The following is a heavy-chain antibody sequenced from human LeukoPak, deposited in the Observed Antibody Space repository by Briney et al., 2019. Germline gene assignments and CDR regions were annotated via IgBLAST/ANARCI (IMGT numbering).Heavy chain of an antibody. CDR2: IIPILDIA. CDR3: ARHDPSRDYYDSSGN. CDR1: GGTFSSYT. V-gene: IGHV1-69*02. D-gene: IGHD3-22*01. Sequence: SVKVSXKASGGTFSSYTISWVRQAPGQGLEWMGRIIPILDIANYAQKFQGRVTITADKSTSTAYMELSSLRSEDTAVYYCARHDPSRDYYDSSGNWGQGTLVTVSS. J-gene: IGHJ4*02.